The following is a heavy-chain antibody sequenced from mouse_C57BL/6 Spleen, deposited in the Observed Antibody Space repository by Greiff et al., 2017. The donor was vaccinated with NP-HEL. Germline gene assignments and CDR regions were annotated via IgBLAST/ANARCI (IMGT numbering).Heavy chain of an antibody. CDR1: GYTFTDYN. CDR3: ARVYYYGSSYSAWFAY. D-gene: IGHD1-1*01. V-gene: IGHV1-18*01. Sequence: EVQLQQSGPELVKPGASVKIPCKASGYTFTDYNMDWVKQSHGKSLEWIGDINPNNGGTIYNQKFKGKATLTVDKSSSTAYMELRSLTSEDTAVYYCARVYYYGSSYSAWFAYWGQGTLVTVSA. J-gene: IGHJ3*01. CDR2: INPNNGGT.